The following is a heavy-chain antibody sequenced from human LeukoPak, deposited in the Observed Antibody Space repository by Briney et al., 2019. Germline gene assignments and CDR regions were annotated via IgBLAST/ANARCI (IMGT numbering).Heavy chain of an antibody. CDR2: IYSGDNT. D-gene: IGHD2-15*01. Sequence: AGGSLRLPCAASGFSVGTNYMTWVRQAPGKGLQWVSVIYSGDNTYYADSVKGRFTISRDTPKNTLYLQMNSLRAEDTAVYYCARDTGSGYCTGGRCRGAFDIWGQGTKVTVSS. CDR1: GFSVGTNY. J-gene: IGHJ3*02. CDR3: ARDTGSGYCTGGRCRGAFDI. V-gene: IGHV3-53*01.